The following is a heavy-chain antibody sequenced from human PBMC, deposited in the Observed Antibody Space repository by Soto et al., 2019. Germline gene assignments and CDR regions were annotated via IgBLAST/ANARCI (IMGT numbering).Heavy chain of an antibody. CDR3: AREGLSSGYFDY. V-gene: IGHV1-69*01. CDR2: MIPIFGTA. D-gene: IGHD3-22*01. J-gene: IGHJ4*02. Sequence: ASGQGLEWMGGMIPIFGTANYAQKFQGRVTITADESTSTAYMELSSLRSEDTAVYYCAREGLSSGYFDYWGQGTLVTVSS.